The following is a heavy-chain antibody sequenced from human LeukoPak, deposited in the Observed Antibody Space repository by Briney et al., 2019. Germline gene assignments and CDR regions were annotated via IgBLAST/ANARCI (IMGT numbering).Heavy chain of an antibody. V-gene: IGHV3-21*01. CDR2: ISSSSGYI. D-gene: IGHD5-18*01. CDR1: GFTFSSYS. J-gene: IGHJ6*02. CDR3: ARRLYSSGYYYGMDV. Sequence: PGGSLRLSCAASGFTFSSYSMNWVRQAPGKGLEWVSSISSSSGYIYYADSVKGRFTISRDNAKNSLYLQMNSLRAEDTAVYYCARRLYSSGYYYGMDVWGQGTTVTVSS.